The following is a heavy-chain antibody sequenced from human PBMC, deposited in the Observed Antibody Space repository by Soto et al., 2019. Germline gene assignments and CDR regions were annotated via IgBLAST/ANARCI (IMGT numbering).Heavy chain of an antibody. V-gene: IGHV4-31*03. CDR3: AKLSCTSSTCYFPGWFDP. D-gene: IGHD2-2*01. CDR1: GDSISGGASF. J-gene: IGHJ5*02. Sequence: PSETLSLTCTVSGDSISGGASFWSWIRQPPGKGLEWIANVYYSGSSYYNPSLKSRLTISVDTPKNQFSLQLKSMTAADTAVYYCAKLSCTSSTCYFPGWFDPWGQGTLVTVSS. CDR2: VYYSGSS.